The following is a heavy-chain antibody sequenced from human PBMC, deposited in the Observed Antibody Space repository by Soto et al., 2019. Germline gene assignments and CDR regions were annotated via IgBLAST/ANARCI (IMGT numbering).Heavy chain of an antibody. D-gene: IGHD5-18*01. V-gene: IGHV3-30*18. CDR2: ISYDGSNK. CDR3: AKAMALQLWLPSPFDY. CDR1: GFTFSSYG. J-gene: IGHJ4*02. Sequence: GGSLRLSCAASGFTFSSYGMHWVRQAPGKGLEWVAVISYDGSNKYYADSVKGRFTISRDNSKNTLYLQINSLRAEDTAVYYCAKAMALQLWLPSPFDYWGQGTMVTVYS.